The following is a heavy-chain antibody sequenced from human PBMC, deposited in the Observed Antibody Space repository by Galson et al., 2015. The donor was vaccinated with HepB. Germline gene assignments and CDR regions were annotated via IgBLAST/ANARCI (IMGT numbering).Heavy chain of an antibody. CDR1: GGSISSSSYY. V-gene: IGHV4-39*01. CDR2: IYYSGST. CDR3: ARRGQWLGHYYFDY. Sequence: ETLSLTCTVSGGSISSSSYYWGWIRQPPGKGLEWIGSIYYSGSTHYNPSLKSRVAISVDTSKNQFSLKLSSVTAADTAVYYCARRGQWLGHYYFDYWGQGTLVTVSS. D-gene: IGHD6-19*01. J-gene: IGHJ4*02.